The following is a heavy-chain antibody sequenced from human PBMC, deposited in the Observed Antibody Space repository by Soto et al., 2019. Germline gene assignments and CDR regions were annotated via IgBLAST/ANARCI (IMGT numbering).Heavy chain of an antibody. CDR3: ARSYGSGNYYGVPSNWFDP. CDR1: GGSMSDYY. J-gene: IGHJ5*02. CDR2: IYNNGST. D-gene: IGHD3-10*01. V-gene: IGHV4-59*12. Sequence: SETLSLTCTVSGGSMSDYYWSWIRQPPGKGLEWIGYIYNNGSTNYNPSLESRVNISVDTSKNQFSLKLSSVTAADTAVYYCARSYGSGNYYGVPSNWFDPWGQGTLVTVSS.